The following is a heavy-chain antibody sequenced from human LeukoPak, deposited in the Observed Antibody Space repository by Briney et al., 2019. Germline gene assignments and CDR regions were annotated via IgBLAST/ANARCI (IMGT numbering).Heavy chain of an antibody. J-gene: IGHJ5*02. V-gene: IGHV4-59*01. Sequence: PSETLSLTCTVSGDSISSFYWSWIRQPPGKGLEWIGFIYYTGSTNYNPSLKSRVTISVDTSKNQFSLKLSSVTAADTAVYYCARAYDSGIRFDPWGQGTLVTVSS. CDR1: GDSISSFY. CDR2: IYYTGST. CDR3: ARAYDSGIRFDP. D-gene: IGHD3-10*01.